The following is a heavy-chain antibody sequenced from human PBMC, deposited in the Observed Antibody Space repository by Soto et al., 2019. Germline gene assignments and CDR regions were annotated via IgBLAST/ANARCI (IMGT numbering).Heavy chain of an antibody. Sequence: ASVKVSCKASGYTFTSYDINWVRQATGQGLEWMGWMNPNSGNTGYAQKFQGRVTMTRNTSISTAYMELSSLRSEDTAVYYCARELLEWFIGRPGANRGFDPWGQGTLVTVSS. J-gene: IGHJ5*02. CDR1: GYTFTSYD. CDR2: MNPNSGNT. D-gene: IGHD3-3*01. V-gene: IGHV1-8*01. CDR3: ARELLEWFIGRPGANRGFDP.